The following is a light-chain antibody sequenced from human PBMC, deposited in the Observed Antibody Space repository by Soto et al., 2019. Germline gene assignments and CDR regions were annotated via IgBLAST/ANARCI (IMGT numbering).Light chain of an antibody. CDR3: SSYAGSNTVV. V-gene: IGLV2-8*01. CDR2: KVT. CDR1: SSDVGGYNY. J-gene: IGLJ2*01. Sequence: QSALTQPPSASGSPGQSVTISCTGTSSDVGGYNYVSWYQQQSGKAPKLMIYKVTKRPSGVPDRFSGSKSGNTASLTVSGLQAEDEADYYCSSYAGSNTVVFGGGTKLTVL.